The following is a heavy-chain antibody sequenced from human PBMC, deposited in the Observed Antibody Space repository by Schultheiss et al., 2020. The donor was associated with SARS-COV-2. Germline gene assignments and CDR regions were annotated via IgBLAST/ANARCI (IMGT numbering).Heavy chain of an antibody. J-gene: IGHJ6*02. CDR2: IYHSGST. CDR1: GGSVSSGSYY. CDR3: ARDWSARYGMDV. Sequence: SETLSLTCTVSGGSVSSGSYYWSWIRQPPGKGLEWIGYIYHSGSTYYNPSLKSRVTISVDTSKNQFSLKLSSVTAADTAVYYCARDWSARYGMDVWGQGTTVTVSS. V-gene: IGHV4-30-2*05. D-gene: IGHD5-18*01.